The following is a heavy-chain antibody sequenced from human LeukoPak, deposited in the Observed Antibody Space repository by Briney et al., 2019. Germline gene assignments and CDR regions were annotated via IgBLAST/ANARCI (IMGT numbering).Heavy chain of an antibody. CDR2: INYSGRT. Sequence: PSETLCLTCRASGFSNSGYDWSWIRQPPRKGLEWIGYINYSGRTDYNPSLKSRVTISVDTSKNQFSLKLSSVTAADTAVFYCARTISGWYYFDYWGQGTLVTVSS. J-gene: IGHJ4*02. CDR3: ARTISGWYYFDY. CDR1: GFSNSGYD. V-gene: IGHV4-59*08. D-gene: IGHD6-13*01.